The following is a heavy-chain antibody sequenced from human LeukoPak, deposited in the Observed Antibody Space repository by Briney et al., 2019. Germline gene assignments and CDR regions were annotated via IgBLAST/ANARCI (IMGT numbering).Heavy chain of an antibody. J-gene: IGHJ5*02. D-gene: IGHD6-13*01. CDR2: IYYSGST. CDR3: ARAGSSRWSWFDP. Sequence: SETLSLTCTVSGGSISSYYWGWIRQPPGKGLEWIGYIYYSGSTNYNPSLKSRVTISVDTSKNQFSLKLSSVTAGDTAVYYCARAGSSRWSWFDPWGQRTLVTVSS. V-gene: IGHV4-59*01. CDR1: GGSISSYY.